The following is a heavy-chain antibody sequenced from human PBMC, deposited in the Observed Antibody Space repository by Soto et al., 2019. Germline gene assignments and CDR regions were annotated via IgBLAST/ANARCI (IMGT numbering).Heavy chain of an antibody. CDR1: GFTVSSNY. J-gene: IGHJ6*03. CDR3: ARGERGRVRGVIIVDYYYYYMDV. V-gene: IGHV3-53*04. D-gene: IGHD3-10*01. Sequence: GGSLRLSCAASGFTVSSNYMSWVRQAPGKGLEWVSVIYSGGSTYYADSVKGGFTISRHNSKNTLYLQMNSLRAEDTAVYYCARGERGRVRGVIIVDYYYYYMDVWGKGTTVTVSS. CDR2: IYSGGST.